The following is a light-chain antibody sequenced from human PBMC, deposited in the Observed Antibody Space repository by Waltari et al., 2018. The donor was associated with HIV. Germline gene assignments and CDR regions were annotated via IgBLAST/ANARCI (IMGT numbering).Light chain of an antibody. Sequence: EIVMTQSPATLSVSPGERATLSCRASQSVRSNLAWYQQKPGQAPRLLIYGASTRATGIPARFSGSGSGTECTLTISSLQSEDFAVYYCQQYNNWPSALTFGGGTKVEIK. CDR3: QQYNNWPSALT. J-gene: IGKJ4*01. CDR1: QSVRSN. CDR2: GAS. V-gene: IGKV3-15*01.